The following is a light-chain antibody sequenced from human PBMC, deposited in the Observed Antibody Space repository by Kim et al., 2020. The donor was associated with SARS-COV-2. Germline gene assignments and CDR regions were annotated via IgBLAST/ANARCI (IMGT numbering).Light chain of an antibody. CDR2: DAS. Sequence: EIVMTQSPATLSLSPGERATLSCRASLSVSGNLAWYQQKPGQAPRLLIYDASTRATGIPARFSGSGSGTEFTLTISSLQSEDFAVYYCQQYNPWPPLTFGGGTKVDIQ. J-gene: IGKJ4*01. CDR3: QQYNPWPPLT. V-gene: IGKV3-15*01. CDR1: LSVSGN.